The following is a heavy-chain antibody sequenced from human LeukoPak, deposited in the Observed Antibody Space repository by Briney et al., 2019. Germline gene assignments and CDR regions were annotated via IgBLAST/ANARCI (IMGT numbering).Heavy chain of an antibody. CDR2: INHSGST. CDR1: GGSISSYY. D-gene: IGHD5-18*01. Sequence: SETLSLTCSVSGGSISSYYWSWIRQPPGKGLEWIGEINHSGSTNYNPSLKSRVTISVDTSKNQFSLKLSSVTAADTAVYYCASRGYSYGYRYWGQGTLVTVSS. V-gene: IGHV4-34*01. J-gene: IGHJ4*02. CDR3: ASRGYSYGYRY.